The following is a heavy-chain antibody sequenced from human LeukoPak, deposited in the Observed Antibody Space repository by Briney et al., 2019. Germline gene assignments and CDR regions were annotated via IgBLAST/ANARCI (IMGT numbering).Heavy chain of an antibody. Sequence: GGSLRLSCAASGFTFSNYVMTWVRQAPGKGLEWVSIINPSGGTTYYADSVKGRFTISRDNSKDTLYLQMNSLRAEDTAVYYCARRTAATYHFDYWGQGTLVTVSS. CDR3: ARRTAATYHFDY. CDR2: INPSGGTT. J-gene: IGHJ4*02. D-gene: IGHD6-25*01. V-gene: IGHV3-23*01. CDR1: GFTFSNYV.